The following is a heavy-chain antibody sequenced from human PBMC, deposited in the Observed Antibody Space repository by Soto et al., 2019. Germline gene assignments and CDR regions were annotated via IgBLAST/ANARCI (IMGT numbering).Heavy chain of an antibody. Sequence: GGSLRLSCAASGFTFSSYGMHWVRQAPGKGLEWVAVIWYDGSNKYYADSVKGRFTISRDNSKNTLYLQMNSLRAEDTAVYYCARRESSWNDFDYWGQGTLVTVSS. CDR2: IWYDGSNK. CDR3: ARRESSWNDFDY. CDR1: GFTFSSYG. V-gene: IGHV3-33*01. D-gene: IGHD2-15*01. J-gene: IGHJ4*02.